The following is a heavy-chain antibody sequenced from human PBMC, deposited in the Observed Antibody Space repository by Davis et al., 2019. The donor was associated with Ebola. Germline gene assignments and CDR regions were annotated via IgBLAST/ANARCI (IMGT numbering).Heavy chain of an antibody. Sequence: KVSCKGSGYSFTSYWIGWVRQMPGKGLEWMGIIYPGDSDTRYSPSFQGQVTISADKSISTAYLQWSSLKAPDTAMYYCARLFKTYYYFDYWGQGTLVTVSS. D-gene: IGHD1-26*01. CDR2: IYPGDSDT. CDR1: GYSFTSYW. J-gene: IGHJ4*02. CDR3: ARLFKTYYYFDY. V-gene: IGHV5-51*01.